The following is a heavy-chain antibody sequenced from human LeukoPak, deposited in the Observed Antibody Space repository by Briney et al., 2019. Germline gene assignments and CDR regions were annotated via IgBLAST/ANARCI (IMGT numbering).Heavy chain of an antibody. V-gene: IGHV1-2*02. CDR1: GYIFTGYY. J-gene: IGHJ3*02. Sequence: ASVKVSCKASGYIFTGYYMQWVRQALGQGLEWMGWINPNSGGANYTQKFQGRVTMTRDTSISTAYLEMSSLTSDDTAIYYCARGSAYDYRAFDIWGQGTLVAISS. CDR3: ARGSAYDYRAFDI. CDR2: INPNSGGA. D-gene: IGHD5-12*01.